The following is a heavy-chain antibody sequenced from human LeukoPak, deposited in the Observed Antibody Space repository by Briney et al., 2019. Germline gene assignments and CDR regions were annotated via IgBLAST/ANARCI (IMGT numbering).Heavy chain of an antibody. V-gene: IGHV4-39*01. Sequence: SETLSLTCTVSGGSISSSSYYWGWIRQPPGKGLEWIGSIYYSGSTYYNPSLKSRVTISVDTSKNQFSLKLSSVTAADTAVYYCARHTRVTYYDYVWGSYRPSQSDAFDIWGQGTMVTVSS. J-gene: IGHJ3*02. CDR3: ARHTRVTYYDYVWGSYRPSQSDAFDI. CDR1: GGSISSSSYY. CDR2: IYYSGST. D-gene: IGHD3-16*02.